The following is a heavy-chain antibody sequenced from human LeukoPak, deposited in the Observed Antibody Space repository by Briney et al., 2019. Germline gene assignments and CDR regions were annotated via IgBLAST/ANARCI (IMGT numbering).Heavy chain of an antibody. V-gene: IGHV5-51*01. CDR1: GYSFTNYW. Sequence: PGESLKISCEASGYSFTNYWIGWVRQMPGKGLECMGIIYPADSDTKYSPSFQGQVTISADKSVGAAYLQWSGLQASDTAMYYCTRLRKGWFGDLSFDYWGQGTTVTVSS. J-gene: IGHJ4*02. D-gene: IGHD3-10*01. CDR2: IYPADSDT. CDR3: TRLRKGWFGDLSFDY.